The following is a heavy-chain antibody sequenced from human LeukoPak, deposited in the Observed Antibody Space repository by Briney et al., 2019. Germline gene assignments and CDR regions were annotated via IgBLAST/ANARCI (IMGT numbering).Heavy chain of an antibody. CDR2: ISHGGST. J-gene: IGHJ4*02. V-gene: IGHV4-4*02. CDR1: GGSISSRNW. D-gene: IGHD2-8*02. Sequence: PSETLSLTCAVSGGSISSRNWWNWVRQPPGKGLDWIGEISHGGSTKYNPSLKNRVTISKDNSKNEFSLKLNSVTAADTAVYYCARSAGWWSLDYWGQGALVTVSA. CDR3: ARSAGWWSLDY.